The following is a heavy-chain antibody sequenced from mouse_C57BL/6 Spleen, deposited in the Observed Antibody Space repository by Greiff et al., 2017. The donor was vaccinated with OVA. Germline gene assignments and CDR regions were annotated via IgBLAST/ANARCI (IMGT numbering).Heavy chain of an antibody. CDR1: GFTFTDYY. Sequence: EVQRVESGGGLVQPGGSLSLSCAASGFTFTDYYMSWVRQPPGKALEWLGFIRNKANGYTTEYSASVKGRFTISRDNSQSILYLQMNALRAEDSATYYCARSIYDYDGAWFAYWGQGTLVTVSA. CDR2: IRNKANGYTT. CDR3: ARSIYDYDGAWFAY. D-gene: IGHD2-4*01. V-gene: IGHV7-3*01. J-gene: IGHJ3*01.